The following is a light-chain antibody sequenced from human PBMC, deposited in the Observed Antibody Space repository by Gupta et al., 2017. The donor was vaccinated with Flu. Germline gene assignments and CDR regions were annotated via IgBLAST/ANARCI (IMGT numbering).Light chain of an antibody. CDR3: QQLNSYLIT. Sequence: GDRVTITGRASQGISSYLAWYQQKPGKAPKLLIYAASTLQSGVPSRFSGSGSGTEFTLTISSLQPEDFATYYCQQLNSYLITFGQGTRLEIK. V-gene: IGKV1-9*01. CDR1: QGISSY. J-gene: IGKJ5*01. CDR2: AAS.